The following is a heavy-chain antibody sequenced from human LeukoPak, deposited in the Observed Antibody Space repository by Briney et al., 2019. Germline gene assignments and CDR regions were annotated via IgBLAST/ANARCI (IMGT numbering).Heavy chain of an antibody. CDR2: MYYSGST. Sequence: PSETLSLTRTVSGGSISSSSYYWGWIRQPPGKGLEWIGSMYYSGSTYYNPSLKSRVTISVDTSKNQFSLKLSSVTAADTAVYYCARHTTIFGHFGYWGQGTLVTVSS. CDR3: ARHTTIFGHFGY. V-gene: IGHV4-39*01. D-gene: IGHD3-3*01. CDR1: GGSISSSSYY. J-gene: IGHJ4*02.